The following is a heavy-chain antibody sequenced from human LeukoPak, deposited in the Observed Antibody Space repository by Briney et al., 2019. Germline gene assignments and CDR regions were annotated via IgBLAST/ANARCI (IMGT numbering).Heavy chain of an antibody. CDR1: GGSITSGPYY. Sequence: SETLSLTCTVSGGSITSGPYYWGWIRQAPGKALEWIANIYYSGTTAYNPSLKSRVTISVDTPKNQFSLELTSVTAADTAVYYCARLSSVTYCSGGSCSRGGYDYWGQGTLVTVSS. CDR2: IYYSGTT. J-gene: IGHJ4*02. CDR3: ARLSSVTYCSGGSCSRGGYDY. D-gene: IGHD2-15*01. V-gene: IGHV4-39*01.